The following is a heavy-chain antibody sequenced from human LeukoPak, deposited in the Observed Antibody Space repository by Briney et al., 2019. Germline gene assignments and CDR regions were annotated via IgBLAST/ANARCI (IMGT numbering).Heavy chain of an antibody. CDR3: ARDNGGTAMAYYYYYYMDV. CDR1: GYTFTSYG. CDR2: ISAYNGNT. J-gene: IGHJ6*03. V-gene: IGHV1-18*01. D-gene: IGHD5-18*01. Sequence: ASVKVSCKASGYTFTSYGIIWVRQAPGQGLEWMGWISAYNGNTKHAQTFQGRVTMTTDTSTSTAYMELSSLRSEDTAVYYCARDNGGTAMAYYYYYYMDVWGKGTTVTISS.